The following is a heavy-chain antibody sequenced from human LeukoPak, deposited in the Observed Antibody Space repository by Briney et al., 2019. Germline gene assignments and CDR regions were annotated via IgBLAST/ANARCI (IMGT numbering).Heavy chain of an antibody. CDR1: GGSFSGYY. J-gene: IGHJ4*02. V-gene: IGHV4-34*01. D-gene: IGHD6-19*01. CDR3: ARLWSAAGPAFDS. CDR2: INHSGST. Sequence: PSETLSLTCAVYGGSFSGYYWSWIRQPPGKGLEWIGEINHSGSTNYNPSLKSRVTVSLDMSKSQFFLRLTSVTAADTAVYYCARLWSAAGPAFDSWGQGSLVTVSS.